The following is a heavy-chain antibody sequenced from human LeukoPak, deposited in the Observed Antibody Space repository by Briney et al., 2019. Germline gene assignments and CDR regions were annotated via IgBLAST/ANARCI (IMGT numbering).Heavy chain of an antibody. Sequence: GGSLRLSCAASGFTFDDYAMPWVRQAPGKGLEWVSLISGEGFNTYYADSVKGRFTISRDNSKNSLYLQMNSLTTEDTALYYCARAPWSAASLDYWGQGTLVTVSS. CDR1: GFTFDDYA. CDR3: ARAPWSAASLDY. J-gene: IGHJ4*02. CDR2: ISGEGFNT. V-gene: IGHV3-43*02. D-gene: IGHD6-13*01.